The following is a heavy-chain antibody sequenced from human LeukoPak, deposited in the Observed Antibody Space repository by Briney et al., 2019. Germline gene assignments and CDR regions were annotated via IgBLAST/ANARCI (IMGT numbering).Heavy chain of an antibody. Sequence: GGSLRLSCAASGFTFSDYYMSWIRQAPGKGLEFVSSIGAAGAHTFYADSVKGRFTISRDNFQSTMYLQMDGLRPEDSAVYYCARELGGTKTGGFDIWGQGTVVTVSS. CDR3: ARELGGTKTGGFDI. J-gene: IGHJ3*02. CDR1: GFTFSDYY. D-gene: IGHD1-14*01. CDR2: IGAAGAHT. V-gene: IGHV3-64*02.